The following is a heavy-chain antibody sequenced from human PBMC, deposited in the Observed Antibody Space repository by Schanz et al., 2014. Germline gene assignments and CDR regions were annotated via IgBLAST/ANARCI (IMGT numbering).Heavy chain of an antibody. CDR3: AREIPAGGHFDY. CDR2: ISYHGSER. Sequence: QVQLVESGGGLVKPGGSLRLSCAGSGFSFSDYGMHWVRQAPGRGLEWVAVISYHGSERYYADSVKGRFTISRDNSKNTLYLRMISLRAEDTAMFYCAREIPAGGHFDYWGQGTLVSVSS. D-gene: IGHD2-15*01. CDR1: GFSFSDYG. J-gene: IGHJ4*02. V-gene: IGHV3-30*03.